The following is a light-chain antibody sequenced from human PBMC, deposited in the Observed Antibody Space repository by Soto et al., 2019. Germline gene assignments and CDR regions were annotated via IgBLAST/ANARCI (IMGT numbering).Light chain of an antibody. CDR1: SSNIGRNT. Sequence: QSVLTQPPSASGTPGQRVTISCSGTSSNIGRNTVNWYQQLPGAAPKLLIYSNNQRPSGVPDRFSGSKSGTSGSLAISGLRSEDDADYYCATWDDSLRGYIFGPGTKVTVL. V-gene: IGLV1-44*01. CDR3: ATWDDSLRGYI. CDR2: SNN. J-gene: IGLJ1*01.